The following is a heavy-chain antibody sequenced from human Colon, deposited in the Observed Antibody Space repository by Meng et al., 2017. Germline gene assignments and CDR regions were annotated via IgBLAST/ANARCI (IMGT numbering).Heavy chain of an antibody. J-gene: IGHJ2*01. CDR1: GYPFAGYY. V-gene: IGHV1-2*06. CDR2: INPNSGGA. CDR3: AREGLVGDLRYFDL. Sequence: QVRLVQSGAEVKKPGASVKVSCKASGYPFAGYYMHWVRQAPGQGLEWMGRINPNSGGANYAQKFQGRDTMTRDTSISTAYMELSRLRSDDTAVYYCAREGLVGDLRYFDLWGRGTLVTVSS. D-gene: IGHD3-16*01.